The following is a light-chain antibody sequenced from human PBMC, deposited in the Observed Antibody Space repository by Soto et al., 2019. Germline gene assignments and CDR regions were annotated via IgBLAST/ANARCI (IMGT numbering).Light chain of an antibody. Sequence: QSVLTQPASVSGSPGQSITISCTGTSSDIGAYNYVSWYQQHPGKAPKLMIYDVSNRPSGVSNRFSGSKSGNTASLTISGLHAEDEGDYYCSSYTSTSTLFGGGTKLTVL. V-gene: IGLV2-14*01. CDR2: DVS. J-gene: IGLJ2*01. CDR3: SSYTSTSTL. CDR1: SSDIGAYNY.